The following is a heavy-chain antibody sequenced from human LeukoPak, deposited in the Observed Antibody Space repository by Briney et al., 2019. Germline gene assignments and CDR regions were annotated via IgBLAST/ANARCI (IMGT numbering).Heavy chain of an antibody. CDR1: GFTFSSYA. D-gene: IGHD6-13*01. Sequence: GGSLRLSCAASGFTFSSYAMHWVRQAPGKGLEWVAVISYDGSNKYYADSVKGRFTISRDNSKNTLYLQMNSLRAEDTAVYYCANQPGIAAAFNYWGQGTLVTVSS. CDR2: ISYDGSNK. CDR3: ANQPGIAAAFNY. V-gene: IGHV3-30-3*01. J-gene: IGHJ4*02.